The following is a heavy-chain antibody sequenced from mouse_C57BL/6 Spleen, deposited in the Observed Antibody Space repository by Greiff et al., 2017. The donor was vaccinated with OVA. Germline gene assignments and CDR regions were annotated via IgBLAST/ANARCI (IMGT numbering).Heavy chain of an antibody. V-gene: IGHV1-18*01. D-gene: IGHD3-1*01. Sequence: EVQLQQSGPELVKPGASVKIPCKASGYTFTDYNMDWVKQSHGKSLEWIGDINPNNGGTIYNQKFKGKATLTVDKSSSTAYMELRSLTSEDTAVYYCARPGYGGSAWFAYWGQGTLVTVSA. CDR1: GYTFTDYN. CDR3: ARPGYGGSAWFAY. CDR2: INPNNGGT. J-gene: IGHJ3*01.